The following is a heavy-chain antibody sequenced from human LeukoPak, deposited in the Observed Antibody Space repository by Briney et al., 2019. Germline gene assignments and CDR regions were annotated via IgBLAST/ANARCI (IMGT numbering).Heavy chain of an antibody. CDR2: IYTSGST. CDR3: ASGRTSGWPY. CDR1: GDSISSYY. J-gene: IGHJ4*02. D-gene: IGHD6-19*01. Sequence: ETESLTCTVSGDSISSYYWSWIRQPAGKGLEWIGGIYTSGSTKYNPSLKSRVTMSVDASQNQFSLKLSSVTAADTAVYYCASGRTSGWPYWGQGTLVIASS. V-gene: IGHV4-4*07.